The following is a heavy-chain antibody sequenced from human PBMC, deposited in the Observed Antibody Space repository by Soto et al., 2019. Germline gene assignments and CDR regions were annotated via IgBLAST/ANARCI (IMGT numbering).Heavy chain of an antibody. D-gene: IGHD6-13*01. CDR2: IYPGDSDT. CDR1: GYSFTSYW. V-gene: IGHV5-51*01. Sequence: PGESLKISCKGSGYSFTSYWIGWVRQMPGKGLEWMGIIYPGDSDTRYSPSFQGQVTISADKSISTAYLQWSSLKASDTAMYYCARRGRLEAAAGPYYYYGMDVWGQGTTVTVSS. J-gene: IGHJ6*02. CDR3: ARRGRLEAAAGPYYYYGMDV.